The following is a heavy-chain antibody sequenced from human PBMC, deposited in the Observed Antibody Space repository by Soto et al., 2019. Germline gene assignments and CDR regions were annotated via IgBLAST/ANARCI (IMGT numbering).Heavy chain of an antibody. J-gene: IGHJ4*02. CDR2: ISSSSSTI. CDR3: AREFGYYDYVWGSYRPPPSPLLDY. V-gene: IGHV3-48*01. CDR1: GFTFSSYS. Sequence: GGSLRLSCAASGFTFSSYSMNWVRRAPGKGLEWVSYISSSSSTIYYADSVKGRFTISRDNAKNSLYLQMNSLRAEDTAVYYCAREFGYYDYVWGSYRPPPSPLLDYWGQGTLVTVSS. D-gene: IGHD3-16*02.